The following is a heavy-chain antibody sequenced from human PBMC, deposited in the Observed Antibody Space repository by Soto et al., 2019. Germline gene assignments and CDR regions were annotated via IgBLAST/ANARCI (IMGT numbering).Heavy chain of an antibody. CDR3: ARDVSVSRGGFDY. J-gene: IGHJ4*02. CDR1: GDTFTNYG. V-gene: IGHV1-18*01. D-gene: IGHD1-26*01. CDR2: ISGYNHNT. Sequence: QVQLVQSGAEVKKPGASVRVSCKASGDTFTNYGISWVRQAPGQGLEWMGWISGYNHNTIYAQKFQGRVTLNTDTSTSTAYMDLWSLRSDDTAMYYCARDVSVSRGGFDYWGQGILVIASS.